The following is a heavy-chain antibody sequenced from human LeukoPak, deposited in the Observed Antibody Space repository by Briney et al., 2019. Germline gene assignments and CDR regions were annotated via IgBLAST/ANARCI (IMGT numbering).Heavy chain of an antibody. CDR3: ARGLTGYSLGNWFDP. V-gene: IGHV4-39*01. CDR1: GGSISSSSYY. CDR2: IYYSGST. D-gene: IGHD3-9*01. Sequence: SETLSLTCTVSGGSISSSSYYWGWIRQPPGKGLEWIGSIYYSGSTYYNPSLKSRVTISVDTSKNQFSLKLSSVTAADTAVYYCARGLTGYSLGNWFDPWGQGTLVTVSS. J-gene: IGHJ5*02.